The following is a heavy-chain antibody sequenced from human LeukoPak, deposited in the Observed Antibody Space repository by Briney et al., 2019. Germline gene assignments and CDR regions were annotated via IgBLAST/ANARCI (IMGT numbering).Heavy chain of an antibody. Sequence: SETLSLTCTVSGGSISSYYWSWIRQPPGKGLEWIGYIYYSGSTNYNPSLKSRVTISVDTSKNQFSLKLSSVTAADTAVYYCARGRGYCSSTSCYTYLVGFYYYYYMDVWGKGTTVTVSS. D-gene: IGHD2-2*02. J-gene: IGHJ6*03. CDR3: ARGRGYCSSTSCYTYLVGFYYYYYMDV. CDR2: IYYSGST. CDR1: GGSISSYY. V-gene: IGHV4-59*01.